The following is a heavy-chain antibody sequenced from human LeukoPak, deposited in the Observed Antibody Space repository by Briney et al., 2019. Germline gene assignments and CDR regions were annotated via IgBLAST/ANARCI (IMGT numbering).Heavy chain of an antibody. J-gene: IGHJ4*02. D-gene: IGHD3-22*01. CDR1: GYTFTSYG. V-gene: IGHV1-69*13. CDR2: IIPIFGTA. Sequence: SVKVSCKASGYTFTSYGISWVRQAPGQGLEWMGGIIPIFGTANYAQKFQGRVTITADESTSTAYMELSSLRSDDTAVYYCARDRATYYYDSSGYTRNDYWGQGTLVTVSS. CDR3: ARDRATYYYDSSGYTRNDY.